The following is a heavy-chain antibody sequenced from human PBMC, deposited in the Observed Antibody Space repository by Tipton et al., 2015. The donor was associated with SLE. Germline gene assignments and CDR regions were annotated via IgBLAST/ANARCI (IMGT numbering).Heavy chain of an antibody. Sequence: SLRLSCAASGFTVSSNYMSWVRQAPGKGLEWVSRINSDGSSTSYADSVKGRFTISRDNAKNTLYLQMNSLRAEDTAVYYCAREKNYDILTGYYNVLGMDVWGQGTTVTVSS. V-gene: IGHV3-74*01. CDR1: GFTVSSNY. CDR2: INSDGSST. CDR3: AREKNYDILTGYYNVLGMDV. J-gene: IGHJ6*02. D-gene: IGHD3-9*01.